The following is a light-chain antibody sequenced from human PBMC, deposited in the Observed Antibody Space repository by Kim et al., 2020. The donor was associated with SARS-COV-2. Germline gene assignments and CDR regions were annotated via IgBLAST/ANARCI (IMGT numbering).Light chain of an antibody. CDR3: QQRSSWPIT. CDR2: AAS. V-gene: IGKV3-11*01. Sequence: EIVLTQSPATLSLSPGERATLSCRASQSVSDYLAWYQQKPGQAPRLLIYAASNRATGIPARFRGSGSGTDFSLTISNLEPEDFAVYYCQQRSSWPITFGQGTRLEIK. CDR1: QSVSDY. J-gene: IGKJ5*01.